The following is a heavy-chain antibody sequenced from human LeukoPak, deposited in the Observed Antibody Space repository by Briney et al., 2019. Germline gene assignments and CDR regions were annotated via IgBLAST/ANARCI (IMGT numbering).Heavy chain of an antibody. CDR3: ARHRDGFHFDY. CDR1: GASISSYY. Sequence: PSETLSLTCTVSGASISSYYWSWIRQPPGRGLEWIGFVSYSGSTNYNPSLKSRVTISVNTSKNQFSLSLSSVTAADTAVYYCARHRDGFHFDYWGQGTLGTVSS. V-gene: IGHV4-59*08. CDR2: VSYSGST. J-gene: IGHJ4*02. D-gene: IGHD5-24*01.